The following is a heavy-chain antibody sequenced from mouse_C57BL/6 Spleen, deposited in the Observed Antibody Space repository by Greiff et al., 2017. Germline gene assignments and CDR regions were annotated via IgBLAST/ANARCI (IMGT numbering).Heavy chain of an antibody. CDR2: IDPSDSYT. CDR1: GYTFTSYW. Sequence: QVQLQQPGAELVKPGASVKLSCKASGYTFTSYWMQWVKQRPGQGLEWIGEIDPSDSYTNYNQKFKGKATLTVDTSSSTAYMQLSSPTSEDSAVYYCARWSNYVEDYWGQGTSVTVSS. V-gene: IGHV1-50*01. J-gene: IGHJ4*01. D-gene: IGHD2-5*01. CDR3: ARWSNYVEDY.